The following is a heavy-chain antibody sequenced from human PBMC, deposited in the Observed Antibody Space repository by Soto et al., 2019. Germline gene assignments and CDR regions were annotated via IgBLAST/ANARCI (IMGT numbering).Heavy chain of an antibody. CDR3: ARRWGSAADY. V-gene: IGHV4-39*07. CDR1: SGSISSTIYS. CDR2: IFYSGST. J-gene: IGHJ4*02. Sequence: PSETLSLTCTVSSGSISSTIYSWDWIRQPPGKGLEWIGSIFYSGSTYYNPSLKSRVTISVDTSKNQFSLKLSSVTAADTAVYYCARRWGSAADYWGQGTLVTVSS. D-gene: IGHD2-15*01.